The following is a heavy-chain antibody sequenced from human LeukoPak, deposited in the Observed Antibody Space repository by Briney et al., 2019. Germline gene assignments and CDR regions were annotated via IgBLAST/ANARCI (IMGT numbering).Heavy chain of an antibody. D-gene: IGHD2-2*01. CDR2: IYYTGTT. J-gene: IGHJ3*01. CDR3: ARDVSRTSWTWR. CDR1: GGSIIDTNYY. Sequence: SETLSLTCSVSGGSIIDTNYYWAWIRQPPGKGLEWIANIYYTGTTYYNPSLKSRVSISVDTSNNQFSLRLTSVTAADTAVYYCARDVSRTSWTWRWGQGTVVT. V-gene: IGHV4-39*01.